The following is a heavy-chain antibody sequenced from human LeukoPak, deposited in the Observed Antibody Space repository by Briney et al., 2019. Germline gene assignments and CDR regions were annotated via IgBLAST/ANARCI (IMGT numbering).Heavy chain of an antibody. D-gene: IGHD6-19*01. CDR1: GFTFSSYS. J-gene: IGHJ4*02. CDR2: ISSSSSSYI. CDR3: ARDPRGDFQQWLVQKVGYY. V-gene: IGHV3-21*01. Sequence: AGGSLRLSCAASGFTFSSYSMNWVRQAPGKGLEWVSSISSSSSSYIYYADSVKGRFTISRDNAKNSLYLQMNSLRAEDTAVYYCARDPRGDFQQWLVQKVGYYWGQGTLVTVSS.